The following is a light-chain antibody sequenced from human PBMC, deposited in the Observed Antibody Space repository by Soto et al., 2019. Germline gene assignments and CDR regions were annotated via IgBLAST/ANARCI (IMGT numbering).Light chain of an antibody. CDR2: AAS. CDR1: QGISSY. V-gene: IGKV1-8*01. Sequence: AIRMTQSPSSFSASTGDRVTITCRASQGISSYLAWYQQKPGKAPKLLIYAASTLQSGVPSRFSGSGSGTDFTLTISCLQSEDFATYYCQQYYIYPRTFGGGTKLEIK. J-gene: IGKJ4*01. CDR3: QQYYIYPRT.